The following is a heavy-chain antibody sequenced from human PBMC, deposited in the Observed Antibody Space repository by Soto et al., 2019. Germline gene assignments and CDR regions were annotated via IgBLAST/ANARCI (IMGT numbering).Heavy chain of an antibody. Sequence: QVTLKESGPVLVKPTETLTLTCSASGFSLTNGRMGVSWIRQPPGKALEWLAHFFSDAERSYSTSMQSRLNMYKDSSGSQVVLTMTNMAPADTATYYCARMDGDYNYYGLDVWGHGIAVTVSS. CDR1: GFSLTNGRMG. CDR2: FFSDAER. CDR3: ARMDGDYNYYGLDV. J-gene: IGHJ6*02. V-gene: IGHV2-26*01. D-gene: IGHD4-17*01.